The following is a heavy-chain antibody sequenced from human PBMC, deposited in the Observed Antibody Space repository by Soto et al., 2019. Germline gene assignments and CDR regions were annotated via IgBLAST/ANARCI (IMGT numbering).Heavy chain of an antibody. Sequence: QVQLVESGGGVVQPGRSLRLSCAASGFTLSSYGMHWVRQAPGTGLEWVAVISYDGSNKYYADSVKGRFTISRDNSKHTLYLQMNSLRAEDKAVYYCAKDGSSGWYGMVEYWGQGTLVTVSS. CDR1: GFTLSSYG. D-gene: IGHD6-19*01. V-gene: IGHV3-30*18. CDR3: AKDGSSGWYGMVEY. CDR2: ISYDGSNK. J-gene: IGHJ4*02.